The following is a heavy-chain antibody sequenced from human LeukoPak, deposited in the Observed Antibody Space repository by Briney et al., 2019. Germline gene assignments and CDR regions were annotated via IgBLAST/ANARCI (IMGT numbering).Heavy chain of an antibody. J-gene: IGHJ4*02. D-gene: IGHD4-17*01. V-gene: IGHV1-46*03. CDR1: GYTFTSYY. Sequence: ASGKVSCKASGYTFTSYYMHWVRQAPGPGLEWMGIINPSGGSTSYAQKFQCRVTMTRDTSTSTVYMELSRLRSEDTAVYYCASSRETTVTPNLDYWGQGTLVTVSS. CDR2: INPSGGST. CDR3: ASSRETTVTPNLDY.